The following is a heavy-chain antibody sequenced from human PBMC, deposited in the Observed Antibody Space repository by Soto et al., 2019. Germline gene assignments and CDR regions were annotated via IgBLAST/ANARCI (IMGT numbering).Heavy chain of an antibody. D-gene: IGHD3-22*01. V-gene: IGHV3-15*01. J-gene: IGHJ3*02. CDR1: GFTFSNAW. CDR3: TTEKEYYYDSSGYGAFDI. Sequence: GGSLRLSCAASGFTFSNAWMSWVRQAPGKGLEWVGRIKSKTDGGTTDYASPVKGRFTISRDDSKNTLYLQMNSLKTEDTAVYYCTTEKEYYYDSSGYGAFDIWGQGTMVTVSS. CDR2: IKSKTDGGTT.